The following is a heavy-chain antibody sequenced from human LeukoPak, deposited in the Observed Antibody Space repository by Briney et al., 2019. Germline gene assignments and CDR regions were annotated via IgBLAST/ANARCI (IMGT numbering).Heavy chain of an antibody. CDR2: IITIFGIA. Sequence: ASVRVSCKASGGTFSSYAISWVRQAPGEGVERMGRIITIFGIANYAQTLQGRVTITADKSTSTAYMELSSLRSEDTAVYYCAFPKPYYYDSSGSETFDYWGQGTLVTVSS. V-gene: IGHV1-69*10. D-gene: IGHD3-22*01. J-gene: IGHJ4*02. CDR3: AFPKPYYYDSSGSETFDY. CDR1: GGTFSSYA.